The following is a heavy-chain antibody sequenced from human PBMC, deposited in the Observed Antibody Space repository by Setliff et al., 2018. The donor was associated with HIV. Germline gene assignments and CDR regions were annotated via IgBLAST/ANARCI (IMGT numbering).Heavy chain of an antibody. CDR1: GFTFSSYW. CDR2: IKQDGSEK. Sequence: LRLSCEASGFTFSSYWMSWVRQAPGKGLEWVANIKQDGSEKYYVDSVKGRFTISRDNAKNSLYLQMNSLRVEDTAVYYCATPRGLYSSSGWGQGTLVTVSS. CDR3: ATPRGLYSSSG. J-gene: IGHJ4*02. V-gene: IGHV3-7*03. D-gene: IGHD6-13*01.